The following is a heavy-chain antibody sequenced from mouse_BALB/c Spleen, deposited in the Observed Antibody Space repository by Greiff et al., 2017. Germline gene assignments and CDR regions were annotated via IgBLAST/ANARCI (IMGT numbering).Heavy chain of an antibody. D-gene: IGHD2-3*01. Sequence: EVQLVESGGGLVKLGGSLKLSCAASGFTFSSYYMSWVRQTPEKRLELVAAINSNGGSTYYPDTVKGRFTISRDNAKNTLYLQMSSLKSEDTALYYCARQGYDGYYWFAYWGQGTLVTVSA. CDR3: ARQGYDGYYWFAY. CDR2: INSNGGST. V-gene: IGHV5-6-2*01. J-gene: IGHJ3*01. CDR1: GFTFSSYY.